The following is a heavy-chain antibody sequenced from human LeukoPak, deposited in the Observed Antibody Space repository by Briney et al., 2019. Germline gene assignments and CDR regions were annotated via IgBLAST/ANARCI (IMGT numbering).Heavy chain of an antibody. CDR3: ARDHSNDFWSGSGPLYYMDV. CDR2: INPNSGGT. CDR1: GYTFTGYY. D-gene: IGHD3-3*01. Sequence: ASVKVSCKASGYTFTGYYMHWVRQAPGQGLEWMGWINPNSGGTNYAQEFQGRVTMTRDTSISTAYMELSRLRSDDTAVYYCARDHSNDFWSGSGPLYYMDVWGKGTTVTVSS. J-gene: IGHJ6*03. V-gene: IGHV1-2*02.